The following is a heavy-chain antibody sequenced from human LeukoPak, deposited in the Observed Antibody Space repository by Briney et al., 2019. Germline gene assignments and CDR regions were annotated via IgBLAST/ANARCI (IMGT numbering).Heavy chain of an antibody. CDR1: GFTFSSHW. Sequence: GGSLRLSCAASGFTFSSHWMSWVRQAPGKGPEWVANIKQDGTEIYYVDSVKGRFTISRDNAKNSLYLQMNSLRDEDTAVYYCARDKVVGATFFDYWGQGTLVTVSS. J-gene: IGHJ4*02. V-gene: IGHV3-7*01. D-gene: IGHD1-26*01. CDR3: ARDKVVGATFFDY. CDR2: IKQDGTEI.